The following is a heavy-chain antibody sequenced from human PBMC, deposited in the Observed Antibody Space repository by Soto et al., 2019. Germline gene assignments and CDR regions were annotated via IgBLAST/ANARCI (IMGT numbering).Heavy chain of an antibody. J-gene: IGHJ4*02. Sequence: QVQLVQSGAEVKKPGSSVKVSCKASGGTFSSYAISWVRQAPGQGLEWMGGIIPIFGTANYAQKFQGRVTITADEXTXXAYMELSSLRSEDTAVYYCARALYYYDSSGYYLDYWGQGTLVTVSS. CDR3: ARALYYYDSSGYYLDY. CDR2: IIPIFGTA. D-gene: IGHD3-22*01. V-gene: IGHV1-69*12. CDR1: GGTFSSYA.